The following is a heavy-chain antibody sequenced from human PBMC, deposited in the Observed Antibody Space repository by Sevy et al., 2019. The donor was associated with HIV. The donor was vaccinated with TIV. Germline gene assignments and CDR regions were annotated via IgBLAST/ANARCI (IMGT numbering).Heavy chain of an antibody. CDR1: GFSFTNYW. J-gene: IGHJ6*02. V-gene: IGHV3-7*03. CDR2: IKRDVSEK. CDR3: ARDCNSDSCLWGLDV. Sequence: GGSLRRSCVASGFSFTNYWMTWVRQAPGKGLEWVANIKRDVSEKYFVGSVKGRLTISRDNAKESLYLQMKSLRAEDTAVYYCARDCNSDSCLWGLDVWGQGTTVTVSS. D-gene: IGHD2-2*01.